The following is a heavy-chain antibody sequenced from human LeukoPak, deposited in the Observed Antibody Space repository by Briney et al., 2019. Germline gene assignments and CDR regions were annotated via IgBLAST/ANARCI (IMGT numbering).Heavy chain of an antibody. V-gene: IGHV4-39*01. Sequence: SETLSLTCTVSGGSVSSSSYYWGWIRQPPGKGLEWIGSIYYSGSTYYNPSLKSRVTISVDTSKNQFSLKLSSVTAADTAVYYCASRSGSYYYLFDYWGQGTLVTVSS. CDR1: GGSVSSSSYY. CDR3: ASRSGSYYYLFDY. J-gene: IGHJ4*02. CDR2: IYYSGST. D-gene: IGHD1-26*01.